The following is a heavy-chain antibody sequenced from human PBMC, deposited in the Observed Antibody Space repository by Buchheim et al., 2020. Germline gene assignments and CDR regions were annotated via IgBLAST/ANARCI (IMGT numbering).Heavy chain of an antibody. CDR2: IGGSGGNT. D-gene: IGHD2-2*01. CDR1: GFTFSTYA. V-gene: IGHV3-23*01. CDR3: AKEADCSGTTCYPGHLTNWLDP. Sequence: EVQLLESGGGLVQPGGSLRLSCAASGFTFSTYAMSWVRQAPGKGLEWVSGIGGSGGNTFYAASVRGRFTISRDNSKHTLSLQMNSLRAEDTAVYYCAKEADCSGTTCYPGHLTNWLDPWGQGTL. J-gene: IGHJ5*02.